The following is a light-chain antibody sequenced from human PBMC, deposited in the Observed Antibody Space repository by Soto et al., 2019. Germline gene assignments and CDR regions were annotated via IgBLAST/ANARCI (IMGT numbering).Light chain of an antibody. Sequence: QSVLTQPPSASGTPGQRVTISCSGSSSNIGSNAVSWYQQLPGTVPKVLIYSNNQRPSGVPDRFSGSKSGTSASLAISGLQSEDDAYYYCATWDDSLNGWVFGGGTKVTVL. CDR3: ATWDDSLNGWV. CDR1: SSNIGSNA. CDR2: SNN. J-gene: IGLJ3*02. V-gene: IGLV1-44*01.